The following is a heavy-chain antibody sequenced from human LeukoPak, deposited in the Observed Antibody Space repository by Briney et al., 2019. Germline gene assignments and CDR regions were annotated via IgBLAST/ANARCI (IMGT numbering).Heavy chain of an antibody. CDR3: ARGQDYYYYYMDV. Sequence: ASVTVSCKASGYTFTSYGISWVRQAPGQGLEWMGWISAYNGDTHYAQKLQGRVTMTTDTPTSTAYMELRSLRSDDTAVYYCARGQDYYYYYMDVWGKGTTVTVSS. V-gene: IGHV1-18*01. J-gene: IGHJ6*03. CDR2: ISAYNGDT. CDR1: GYTFTSYG.